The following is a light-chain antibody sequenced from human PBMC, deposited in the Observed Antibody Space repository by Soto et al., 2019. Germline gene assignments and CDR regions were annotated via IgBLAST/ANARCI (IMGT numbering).Light chain of an antibody. CDR3: QQYNSYSWT. CDR2: AAS. Sequence: AIQMTKSPSSLSASVGDRVTITCLASQAIRVDLAWYQQKPGKAPKLLIYAASSLHSGVPSRFSGSGSGTDFTLTISSLQPEDFATYYCQQYNSYSWTFGQGTKVDI. CDR1: QAIRVD. J-gene: IGKJ1*01. V-gene: IGKV1-6*01.